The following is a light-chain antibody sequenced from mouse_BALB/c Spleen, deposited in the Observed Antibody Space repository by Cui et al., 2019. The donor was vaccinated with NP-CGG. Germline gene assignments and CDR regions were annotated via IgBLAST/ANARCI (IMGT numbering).Light chain of an antibody. CDR1: TGAVTTSNH. J-gene: IGLJ1*01. CDR2: GTN. CDR3: ALWYSNHWV. V-gene: IGLV1*01. Sequence: QAVVTQESALTTSPGETVTLTCRSSTGAVTTSNHANWVQEKPDHLFTVLIGGTNNRAPGVPARFSGSLIGDKAALTITGAQTEDEAIYFCALWYSNHWVFGGGTKLTVL.